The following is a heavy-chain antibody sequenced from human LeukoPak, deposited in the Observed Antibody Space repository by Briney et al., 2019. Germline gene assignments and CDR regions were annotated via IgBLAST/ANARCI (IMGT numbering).Heavy chain of an antibody. J-gene: IGHJ3*02. Sequence: PSETLSLTCTVSGGSISSYYWSWIRQPAGKGLEWIGRIYTSGSTNYNPSLKSRVTISVDTSKNQFSLKLSSVTAADTAVYYCARQAEMATTEALDIWGQGTMVTVSS. D-gene: IGHD5-24*01. CDR3: ARQAEMATTEALDI. V-gene: IGHV4-4*07. CDR2: IYTSGST. CDR1: GGSISSYY.